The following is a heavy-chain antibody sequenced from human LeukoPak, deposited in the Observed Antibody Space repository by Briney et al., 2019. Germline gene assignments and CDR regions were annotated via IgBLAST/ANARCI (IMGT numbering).Heavy chain of an antibody. J-gene: IGHJ4*02. Sequence: GGSLRLSCAAFGFTLSSYAMHWVRQAPGKGLEWVAAISYDGSNKYYADSVKGRFTISRDNSKNTWHRQVNRLRAEDPAVYYWAGASSDEVVLDRPSFDLWGQRTLVIVSS. CDR1: GFTLSSYA. V-gene: IGHV3-30*14. D-gene: IGHD3-22*01. CDR3: AGASSDEVVLDRPSFDL. CDR2: ISYDGSNK.